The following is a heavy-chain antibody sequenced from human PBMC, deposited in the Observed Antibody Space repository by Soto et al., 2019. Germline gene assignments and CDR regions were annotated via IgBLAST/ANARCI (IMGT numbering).Heavy chain of an antibody. V-gene: IGHV4-59*08. CDR3: ASLFYCSSTSCYYYYGMDV. CDR1: GGSISGNY. D-gene: IGHD2-2*01. CDR2: IYYSGST. J-gene: IGHJ6*02. Sequence: SETLSLTCTVSGGSISGNYWTWIRQPPGKGLEWIGYIYYSGSTNYNPSLKSRVTISIDTSKNQFSLKLSSVTAADTAVYYCASLFYCSSTSCYYYYGMDVWGQGTTVTVSS.